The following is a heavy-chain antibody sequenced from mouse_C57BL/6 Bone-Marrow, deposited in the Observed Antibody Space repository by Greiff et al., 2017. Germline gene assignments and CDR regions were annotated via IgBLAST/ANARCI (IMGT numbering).Heavy chain of an antibody. J-gene: IGHJ4*01. Sequence: QVQLQQSGPELVKPGASVKISCKASGYAFSSSWMNWVKQRPGKGLEWIGRIYPGDGDTNYNGKFKGKATLTADKSSSTAYMQLSSLTSEDSAVYFCARDYGSSWGDYAMDYWGQGTSVTVSS. V-gene: IGHV1-82*01. CDR3: ARDYGSSWGDYAMDY. D-gene: IGHD1-1*01. CDR2: IYPGDGDT. CDR1: GYAFSSSW.